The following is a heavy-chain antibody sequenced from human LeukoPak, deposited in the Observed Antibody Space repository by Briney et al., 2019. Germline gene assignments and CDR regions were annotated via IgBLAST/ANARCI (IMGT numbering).Heavy chain of an antibody. V-gene: IGHV4-34*01. J-gene: IGHJ6*03. D-gene: IGHD2-2*02. CDR2: INHSGST. Sequence: SETLSLTCAVYGGSFSGYYWSWIRQPPGKGLEWMGEINHSGSTNYNPSLKSRVTISVDTSKNQFSLKLSSVTAADTAVYYCARGPAAIWYYYYYMDVWGKGTTVTVSS. CDR1: GGSFSGYY. CDR3: ARGPAAIWYYYYYMDV.